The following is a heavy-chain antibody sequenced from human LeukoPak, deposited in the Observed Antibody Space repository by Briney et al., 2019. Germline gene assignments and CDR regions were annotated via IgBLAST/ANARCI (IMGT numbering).Heavy chain of an antibody. CDR2: HYYSGST. V-gene: IGHV4-59*01. Sequence: PSKTLSLTCTVSGDSISGYYWSWIRQTPGKGLEWIGYHYYSGSTNYNPSLKSRVTISVDTSKNQFSLKLSSVTAADTAVYYCAILRVTRYRYYYMDVWGKGTTVTVSS. J-gene: IGHJ6*03. CDR1: GDSISGYY. D-gene: IGHD4-11*01. CDR3: AILRVTRYRYYYMDV.